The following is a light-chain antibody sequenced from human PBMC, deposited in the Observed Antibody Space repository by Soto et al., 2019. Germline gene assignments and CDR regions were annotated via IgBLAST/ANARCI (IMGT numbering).Light chain of an antibody. CDR2: TNT. Sequence: QTVVTQPPSVSGAPGQRVTISCTGGSSNLGAGYDVHWYQRLPGTAPKLLIYTNTNRPSGVPDRFSGSKSGTSASLAITGLQAEDEADYYCQSYDSSLSRYVFGAGTKLTVL. CDR1: SSNLGAGYD. J-gene: IGLJ1*01. V-gene: IGLV1-40*01. CDR3: QSYDSSLSRYV.